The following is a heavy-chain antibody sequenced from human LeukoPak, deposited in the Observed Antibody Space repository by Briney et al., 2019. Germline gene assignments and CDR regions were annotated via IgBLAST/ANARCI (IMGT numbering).Heavy chain of an antibody. CDR1: GGSFSGYY. Sequence: SETLSLTCAVYGGSFSGYYWSWIRQPPGKGLEWIGEINHSGSTNYNPSLKSRVTISVDTSKNQFSLKLSSVTAADTAVYYCARVPYYYDSSGFPLYYYGMDVWGQGTTVTVSS. J-gene: IGHJ6*02. CDR3: ARVPYYYDSSGFPLYYYGMDV. D-gene: IGHD3-22*01. V-gene: IGHV4-34*01. CDR2: INHSGST.